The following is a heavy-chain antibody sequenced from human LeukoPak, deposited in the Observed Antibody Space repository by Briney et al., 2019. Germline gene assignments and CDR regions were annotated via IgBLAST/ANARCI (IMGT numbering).Heavy chain of an antibody. CDR3: ARDYWWNYDY. CDR1: GFTFSDYA. CDR2: ISKDGSDK. Sequence: PGGSLRLSCAASGFTFSDYAMHWVRQAPGKGLEWVAVISKDGSDKYYPGSVRGRFTISRDYSKNTIYLQMDSLRAEDTAIYYCARDYWWNYDYWGQGTLVTVSS. V-gene: IGHV3-30-3*01. J-gene: IGHJ4*01. D-gene: IGHD1-7*01.